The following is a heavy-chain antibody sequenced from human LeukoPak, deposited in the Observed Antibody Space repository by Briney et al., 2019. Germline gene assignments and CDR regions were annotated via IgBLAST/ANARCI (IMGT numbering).Heavy chain of an antibody. D-gene: IGHD6-19*01. V-gene: IGHV3-7*01. J-gene: IGHJ4*02. CDR3: ARDDEEAAVAGFFDY. Sequence: PGGSLRLPCAASGFTFSSYWMSWVRQAPGKGLEWVANIKQDGSEKYYVDSVKGRFTISRDNAKNSLYLQMNSLRAKDTAVYYCARDDEEAAVAGFFDYWGQGTLVTVSS. CDR2: IKQDGSEK. CDR1: GFTFSSYW.